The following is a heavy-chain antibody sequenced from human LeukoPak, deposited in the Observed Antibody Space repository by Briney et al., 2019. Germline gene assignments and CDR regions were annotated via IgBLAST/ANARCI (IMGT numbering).Heavy chain of an antibody. CDR3: ARERLREYCSGGSCYRLDY. Sequence: GGSLRLSCAASGFTFSSYWMHWVRQAPGKGLVWVSRINSDGSSTSYADSVKGRFTISRDNAKNTLYLQMNSLRAGDTAVYYCARERLREYCSGGSCYRLDYWGQGTLVTVSS. J-gene: IGHJ4*02. D-gene: IGHD2-15*01. V-gene: IGHV3-74*01. CDR1: GFTFSSYW. CDR2: INSDGSST.